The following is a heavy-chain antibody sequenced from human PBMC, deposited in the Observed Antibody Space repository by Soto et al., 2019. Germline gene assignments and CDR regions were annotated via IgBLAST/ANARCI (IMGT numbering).Heavy chain of an antibody. Sequence: ASVKVSCKASGGTFSSYTISWVRQAPGQGLEWMGWISAYNGNTNYAQKLQGRVTMTTDTSTSTAYMELRSLRSDDTAVYYCARGGSLYWYFDLWGRGTLVTVSS. J-gene: IGHJ2*01. CDR2: ISAYNGNT. D-gene: IGHD1-26*01. CDR3: ARGGSLYWYFDL. V-gene: IGHV1-18*01. CDR1: GGTFSSYT.